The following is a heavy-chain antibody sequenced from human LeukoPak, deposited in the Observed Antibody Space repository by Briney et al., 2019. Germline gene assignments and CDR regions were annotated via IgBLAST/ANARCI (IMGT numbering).Heavy chain of an antibody. J-gene: IGHJ4*02. D-gene: IGHD6-19*01. CDR3: AKDGTYSSGWFDY. CDR2: ISYDGSNK. V-gene: IGHV3-30*18. CDR1: GFTFSSYG. Sequence: PGRSLRLSCAASGFTFSSYGMHWVRQAPGKGLEWVAVISYDGSNKYYADSVKGRFTISRDNSKNTLYLQMNSLRAEDTAVYYCAKDGTYSSGWFDYWGQGTLVTVSS.